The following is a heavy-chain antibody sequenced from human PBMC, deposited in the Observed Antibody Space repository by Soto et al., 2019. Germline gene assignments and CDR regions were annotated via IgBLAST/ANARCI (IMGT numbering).Heavy chain of an antibody. CDR1: GAPLNIGVYY. CDR3: ARVRETHWLVS. J-gene: IGHJ5*01. CDR2: IYHSGSS. Sequence: KTSETLSLTCTVSGAPLNIGVYYWSWIRQHPGKGLEWIGYIYHSGSSDYNPSLQSRAIISVDTSKNQFSLRLSSVTAADTAVYFCARVRETHWLVSWGPGSLVTVSS. V-gene: IGHV4-31*03.